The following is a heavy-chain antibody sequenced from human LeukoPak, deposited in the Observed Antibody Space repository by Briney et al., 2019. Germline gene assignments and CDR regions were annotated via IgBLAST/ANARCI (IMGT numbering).Heavy chain of an antibody. V-gene: IGHV4-59*01. CDR1: GGSISSYY. CDR2: IYYSGST. J-gene: IGHJ6*03. CDR3: ARADFWSGSSYYYYMDV. D-gene: IGHD3-3*01. Sequence: SETLSLTCTVSGGSISSYYWSWIRQPPGKGLEWIGYIYYSGSTNYNPSLKSRVTISVDTSKNQFSLKLSSVTAADTAVYYCARADFWSGSSYYYYMDVWGKGTTVTVSS.